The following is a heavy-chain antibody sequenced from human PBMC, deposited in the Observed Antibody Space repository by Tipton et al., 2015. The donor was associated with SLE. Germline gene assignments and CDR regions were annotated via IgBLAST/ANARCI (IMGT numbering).Heavy chain of an antibody. Sequence: SLRLSCAASGFTFSRYWMSWVRQTPGKGLEWVANIKEDGSEKYFVDSVKGRFTISRDNAKNLLYLQMNSLRVEDTAFYYCARVGLGVGGYYGDYWGQGTLVTVSS. V-gene: IGHV3-7*03. D-gene: IGHD3-16*01. CDR1: GFTFSRYW. J-gene: IGHJ4*02. CDR2: IKEDGSEK. CDR3: ARVGLGVGGYYGDY.